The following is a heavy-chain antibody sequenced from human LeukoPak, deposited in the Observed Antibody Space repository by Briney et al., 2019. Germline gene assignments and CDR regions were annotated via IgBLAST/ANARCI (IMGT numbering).Heavy chain of an antibody. Sequence: ASVNVSCKASGYTYTSYGISAVRQSPGQGLEWMGGISAYNGNTNYAQKHHGRVTMTTDTSTSTADMELRSRRSDDTAVYCYARAYYYGDYNPFDHWAQGTLVTVSS. CDR3: ARAYYYGDYNPFDH. D-gene: IGHD4-17*01. J-gene: IGHJ4*02. CDR2: ISAYNGNT. CDR1: GYTYTSYG. V-gene: IGHV1-18*01.